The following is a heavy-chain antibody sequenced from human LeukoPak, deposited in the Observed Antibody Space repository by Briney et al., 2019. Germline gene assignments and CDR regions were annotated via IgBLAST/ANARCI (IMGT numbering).Heavy chain of an antibody. D-gene: IGHD3-22*01. J-gene: IGHJ4*02. CDR1: GYSFTSYW. CDR2: IYPGDSDT. Sequence: GKSLQISCKGSGYSFTSYWIGWVRQLPGKGLEWMGIIYPGDSDTRYSPSFQGQVTISADKSISTAYLQWSSLKASDTAMYYCARRDSSGYYYVGYFDYWGQGTLVTVSS. CDR3: ARRDSSGYYYVGYFDY. V-gene: IGHV5-51*01.